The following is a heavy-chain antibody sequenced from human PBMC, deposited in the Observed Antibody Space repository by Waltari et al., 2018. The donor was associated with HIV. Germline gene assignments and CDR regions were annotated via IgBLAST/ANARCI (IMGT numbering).Heavy chain of an antibody. CDR1: GGSITSRDYY. Sequence: QVQLQESGPGLVKPSQTLSPTCTVSGGSITSRDYYLTWIRQPPGKGLVWFGRVYTSGSANYNPSLRSRVTMSLDTSKNQFSLKLPSVTAADTAVYYCARGLDILTGHYHWFLDVWGRGTLVTVSS. J-gene: IGHJ2*01. CDR3: ARGLDILTGHYHWFLDV. V-gene: IGHV4-61*02. CDR2: VYTSGSA. D-gene: IGHD3-9*01.